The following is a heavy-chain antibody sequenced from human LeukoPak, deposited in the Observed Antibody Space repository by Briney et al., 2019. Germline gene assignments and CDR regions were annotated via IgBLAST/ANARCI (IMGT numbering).Heavy chain of an antibody. CDR1: GGSISSYY. CDR2: IYYSGST. V-gene: IGHV4-59*08. J-gene: IGHJ4*02. Sequence: SETLSLTCTVSGGSISSYYWSWIRQPPGKGLEWVGYIYYSGSTNYNPSLKSRVTISVDTSKNQFSLKLSSVTAADTAVYYCARREYSSGWYYFDYWGQGTLVTVSS. D-gene: IGHD6-19*01. CDR3: ARREYSSGWYYFDY.